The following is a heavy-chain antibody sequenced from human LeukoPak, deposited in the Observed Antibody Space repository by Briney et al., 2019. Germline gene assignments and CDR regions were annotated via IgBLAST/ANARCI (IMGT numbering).Heavy chain of an antibody. D-gene: IGHD1-1*01. CDR1: GFTFSSYA. Sequence: GGSLRLPCAASGFTFSSYAMRWVREAPARGLEWVSSLRGNGDTFYADSVKGRFTLSRDESRNTVYLQLNNLRVEDTAVYYCVKASWVSNADAVLWGQGTVVTVSS. V-gene: IGHV3-23*01. CDR2: LRGNGDT. CDR3: VKASWVSNADAVL. J-gene: IGHJ4*02.